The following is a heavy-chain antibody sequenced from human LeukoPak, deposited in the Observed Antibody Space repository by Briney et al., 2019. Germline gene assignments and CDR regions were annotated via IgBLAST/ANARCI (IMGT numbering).Heavy chain of an antibody. CDR1: GGTFSSYA. CDR3: ARGNSPLGYCSSTSCYDFDY. D-gene: IGHD2-2*01. CDR2: IIPIFGTA. J-gene: IGHJ4*02. Sequence: SVKVSYKASGGTFSSYAISWVRQAPGQGLEGMGGIIPIFGTANYAQKFQGRVTITADESTSTAYMELSSLRSEDTAVYYCARGNSPLGYCSSTSCYDFDYWGQGTLVTVSS. V-gene: IGHV1-69*13.